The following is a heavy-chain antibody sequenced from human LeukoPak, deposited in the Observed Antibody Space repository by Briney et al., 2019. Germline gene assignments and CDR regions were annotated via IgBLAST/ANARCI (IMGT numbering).Heavy chain of an antibody. CDR2: IYYSGST. V-gene: IGHV4-39*01. D-gene: IGHD6-13*01. Sequence: KPSETLSLTCTVSGGSISSSSYYWGWIRQPPGKGLEWIGSIYYSGSTYYNPSLKSRVTISVDTSKNQFSLKLSSVTAADTAVYYCAGSSSWSRYDYWGQGTLVTVSS. CDR1: GGSISSSSYY. J-gene: IGHJ4*02. CDR3: AGSSSWSRYDY.